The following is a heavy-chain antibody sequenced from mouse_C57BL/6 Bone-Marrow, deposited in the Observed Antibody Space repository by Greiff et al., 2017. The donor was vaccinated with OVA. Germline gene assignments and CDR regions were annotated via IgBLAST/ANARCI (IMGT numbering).Heavy chain of an antibody. J-gene: IGHJ1*03. V-gene: IGHV5-9-1*02. CDR1: GFTFSSYA. CDR3: TRVPNWAYWYFDV. CDR2: ISSGGDYI. D-gene: IGHD4-1*01. Sequence: EVKLVESGEGLVKPGGSLKLSCAASGFTFSSYAMSWVRQTPEKRLEWVAYISSGGDYIYYADTVKGRFTISRDNARNTLYLQMSSLKSEDTAMYYCTRVPNWAYWYFDVWGTGTTVTVSS.